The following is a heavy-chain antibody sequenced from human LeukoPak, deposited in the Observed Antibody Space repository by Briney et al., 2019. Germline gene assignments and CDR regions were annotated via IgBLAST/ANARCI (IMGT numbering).Heavy chain of an antibody. CDR2: ISSTSSAK. Sequence: GGSLTLSCAASGFTLSNYGMNWGRHAPGTGLERVSYISSTSSAKNYADSVKGRFTISRDNAKKLLYLQMNSLRVEDTAVYYCARGGAARPDYWGQGTLVTVSS. D-gene: IGHD6-6*01. CDR3: ARGGAARPDY. J-gene: IGHJ4*02. CDR1: GFTLSNYG. V-gene: IGHV3-48*01.